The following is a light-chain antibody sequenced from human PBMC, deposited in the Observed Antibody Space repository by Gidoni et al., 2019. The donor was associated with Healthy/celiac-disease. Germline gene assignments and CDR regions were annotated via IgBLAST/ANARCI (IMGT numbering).Light chain of an antibody. CDR2: LGS. CDR1: QSLLHSNGYNY. V-gene: IGKV2-28*01. J-gene: IGKJ2*01. CDR3: MQALQTHT. Sequence: EIVMTQSPLSLPVTPGEPSSISCSSSQSLLHSNGYNYLDWYLQKPGQSPQLLIYLGSNRASGVPDRFSGSGSGTDFTLKISRVEAEDVGVYYCMQALQTHTFGQGTKLEIK.